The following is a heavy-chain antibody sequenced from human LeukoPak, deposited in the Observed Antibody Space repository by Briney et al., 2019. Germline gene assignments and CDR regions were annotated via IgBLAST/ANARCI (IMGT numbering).Heavy chain of an antibody. CDR3: ARAPSYDDSSNDY. D-gene: IGHD4-17*01. V-gene: IGHV1-18*03. CDR1: GYTFTNYG. CDR2: ISPYNGKT. Sequence: ASVKVSCKASGYTFTNYGTSWVRQAPGQGLEWMGWISPYNGKTNYAQRLQGRVTMTTETSTNTAYMELRSLSSDDMAVYYCARAPSYDDSSNDYWGQGTLITVSS. J-gene: IGHJ4*02.